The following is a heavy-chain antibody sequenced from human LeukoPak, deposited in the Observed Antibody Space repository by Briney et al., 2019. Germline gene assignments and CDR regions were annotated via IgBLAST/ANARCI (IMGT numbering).Heavy chain of an antibody. CDR3: AKVRGRKQQLVYFDY. CDR1: GFTFSDYY. V-gene: IGHV3-11*01. J-gene: IGHJ4*02. CDR2: ISSSGSTI. Sequence: GGSLRLSCAASGFTFSDYYMSWIRQAPGKGLEWVSYISSSGSTIYYADSVKGRFTISRDNAKNSLYLQMNSLRAEDTAVYYCAKVRGRKQQLVYFDYWGQGTLVTVSS. D-gene: IGHD6-13*01.